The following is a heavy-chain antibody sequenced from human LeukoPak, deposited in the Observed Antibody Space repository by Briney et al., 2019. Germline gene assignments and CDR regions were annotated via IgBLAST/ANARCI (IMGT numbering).Heavy chain of an antibody. D-gene: IGHD6-13*01. CDR3: ARDDNSAAAGTGPFDY. J-gene: IGHJ4*02. V-gene: IGHV3-21*01. CDR1: GFTFSNYN. CDR2: IRSSTTYV. Sequence: GGSLRLSCAASGFTFSNYNMNWVRQAPGKGLEWVSSIRSSTTYVYYADSVKGRFTISRDNAKNSLYLQMNSLRAEDTAVYYCARDDNSAAAGTGPFDYWGQGTLVTVSS.